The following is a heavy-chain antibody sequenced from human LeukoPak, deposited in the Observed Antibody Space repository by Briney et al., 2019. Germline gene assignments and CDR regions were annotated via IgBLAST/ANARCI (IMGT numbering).Heavy chain of an antibody. Sequence: ASVKVSCKASGYTFSGFYIHWVRQDPGQGLEWMGWINPNSGVTNYAQKLQGRVTITRDTSIDTAYMQLSRLRSDDTAVYYCAKDRYGDYEAPFHYYMDAWGRGTTVTVSS. V-gene: IGHV1-2*02. CDR3: AKDRYGDYEAPFHYYMDA. D-gene: IGHD5-12*01. CDR1: GYTFSGFY. J-gene: IGHJ6*03. CDR2: INPNSGVT.